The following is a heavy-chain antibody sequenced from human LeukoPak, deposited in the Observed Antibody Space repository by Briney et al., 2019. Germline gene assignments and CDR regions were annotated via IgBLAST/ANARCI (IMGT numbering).Heavy chain of an antibody. Sequence: SETLSLTCAVYGGSFSGYYWSWIRQPPGKGLKWIGYIYYSGSTYYNPSLKSRVTISVDRSKNQFSLKLSSVTAADTAVYYCARPYGSGRGRCAFDIWGQGTMVTVSS. D-gene: IGHD3-10*01. J-gene: IGHJ3*02. CDR3: ARPYGSGRGRCAFDI. CDR1: GGSFSGYY. CDR2: IYYSGST. V-gene: IGHV4-34*01.